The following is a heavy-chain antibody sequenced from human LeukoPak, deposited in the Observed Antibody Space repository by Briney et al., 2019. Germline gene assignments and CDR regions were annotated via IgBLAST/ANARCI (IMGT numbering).Heavy chain of an antibody. CDR2: ISAYNGNT. Sequence: ASVKVFCKASGYTFTSYGISWVRQAPGQGLEWMGWISAYNGNTNYAQKLQGRVTMTTDTSTSTAYMELRSLRSDDTAVYYCARDSFNYYGSGSYFDYWGQGTLVTVSS. D-gene: IGHD3-10*01. J-gene: IGHJ4*02. CDR1: GYTFTSYG. CDR3: ARDSFNYYGSGSYFDY. V-gene: IGHV1-18*01.